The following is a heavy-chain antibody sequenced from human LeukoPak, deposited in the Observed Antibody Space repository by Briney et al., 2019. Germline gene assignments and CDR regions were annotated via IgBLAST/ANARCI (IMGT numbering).Heavy chain of an antibody. V-gene: IGHV3-74*01. CDR2: IDSDGNTI. CDR1: GFTFSNTW. CDR3: ATAGKYRFDY. J-gene: IGHJ4*02. Sequence: GRSLRLSCAGSGFTFSNTWMHSVRQAPGEGLVWVSRIDSDGNTINHAHSVKGRFITSRDNTRNTLYLQMNSLRVEDTALYFCATAGKYRFDYWGQGTLVSVSS. D-gene: IGHD2-2*01.